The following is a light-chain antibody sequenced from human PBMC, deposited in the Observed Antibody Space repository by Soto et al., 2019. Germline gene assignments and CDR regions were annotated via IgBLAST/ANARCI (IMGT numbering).Light chain of an antibody. J-gene: IGKJ5*01. CDR1: QDISNY. CDR2: DAS. Sequence: TQSPASVSPSLLQILKVTGQASQDISNYLNWYQKKLGKAPKLLIYDASNLETGVPSRSSGSGSGTDFTFTISSLQPEDIATYSCQQYSHSLKFGQGTRLEIK. CDR3: QQYSHSLK. V-gene: IGKV1-33*01.